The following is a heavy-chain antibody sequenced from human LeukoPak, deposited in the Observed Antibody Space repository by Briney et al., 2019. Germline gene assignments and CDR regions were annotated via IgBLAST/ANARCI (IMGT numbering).Heavy chain of an antibody. CDR2: IYYSGST. CDR1: GGSISSSSYY. CDR3: ARDWIVGAANPGDYNWFDP. J-gene: IGHJ5*02. D-gene: IGHD1-26*01. V-gene: IGHV4-39*07. Sequence: PSETLSLTCTVSGGSISSSSYYWGWIRQPPGKGLEWIGSIYYSGSTYYNPSLKSRVTISVDTSKNQFSLKLSSVTAADTAVYYCARDWIVGAANPGDYNWFDPWGQGTLVTVSS.